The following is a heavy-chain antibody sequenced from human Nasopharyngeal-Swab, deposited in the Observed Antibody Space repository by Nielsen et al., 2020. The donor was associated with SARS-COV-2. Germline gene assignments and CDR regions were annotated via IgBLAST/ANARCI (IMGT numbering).Heavy chain of an antibody. D-gene: IGHD4-17*01. J-gene: IGHJ6*02. Sequence: SETLSLTCAVYGGSFSGYYWSWIRQPPGKGLEWIGEINHSGSTNYNPSLKSRVTISVDTSKNQFSLKLSSVTAADTAVYYCARGSTVTTFYYYYYGMDVWGQGATVTVSS. CDR3: ARGSTVTTFYYYYYGMDV. V-gene: IGHV4-34*01. CDR2: INHSGST. CDR1: GGSFSGYY.